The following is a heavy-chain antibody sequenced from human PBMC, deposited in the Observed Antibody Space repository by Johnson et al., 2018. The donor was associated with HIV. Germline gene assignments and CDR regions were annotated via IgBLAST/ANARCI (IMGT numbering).Heavy chain of an antibody. V-gene: IGHV3-7*02. J-gene: IGHJ3*02. CDR2: IKQDGSEK. CDR3: SRAGVVFSTASHDAFDI. Sequence: VQLVESGGGLIQAGGSLRLSCAASGFTFSSYWMSWVRQAPGKGLEWVANIKQDGSEKYYVDSVKGRFTISRDNAKNSLYLQMNRLRAEDTAVYYCSRAGVVFSTASHDAFDIWGQGTMVTVSS. CDR1: GFTFSSYW. D-gene: IGHD2-21*01.